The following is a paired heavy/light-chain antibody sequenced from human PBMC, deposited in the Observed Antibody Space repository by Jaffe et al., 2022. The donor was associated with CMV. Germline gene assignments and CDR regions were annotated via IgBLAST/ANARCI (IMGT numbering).Light chain of an antibody. J-gene: IGKJ3*01. CDR1: QSISSY. Sequence: DIQMTQSPSSLSASVGDRVTITCRASQSISSYLNWYQQKPGKAPKLLIYAASSLQSGVPSRFSGSGSGTDFTLTISSLQPEDFATYYCQQSYSTPKTFGPGTKVDIK. CDR3: QQSYSTPKT. CDR2: AAS. V-gene: IGKV1-39*01.
Heavy chain of an antibody. CDR1: GGTFSSYA. J-gene: IGHJ5*02. CDR3: ARGCSYGKTNSSPPPCTFDP. V-gene: IGHV1-69*01. CDR2: IIPIFGTA. Sequence: QVQLVQSGAEVKKPGSSVKVSCKASGGTFSSYAISWVRQAPGQGLEWMGGIIPIFGTANYAQKFQGRVTITADESTSTAYMELSSLRSEDTAVYYCARGCSYGKTNSSPPPCTFDPWGQGTLVTVSS. D-gene: IGHD6-13*01.